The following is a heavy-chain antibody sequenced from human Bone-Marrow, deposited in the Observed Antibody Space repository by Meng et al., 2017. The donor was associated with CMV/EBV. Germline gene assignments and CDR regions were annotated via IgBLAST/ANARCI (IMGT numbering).Heavy chain of an antibody. V-gene: IGHV3-30*04. CDR3: AKDPEDIVVVPAAIQEDY. CDR1: GFTFSSYA. D-gene: IGHD2-2*02. Sequence: GGSLRLSCAASGFTFSSYAMHWVRQAPGKGLEWVAVISYDGSNKYYADSVKGRFTISRDNAKNTLYLQMNSLRAEDTAVYYCAKDPEDIVVVPAAIQEDYWGQGTLVTVSS. CDR2: ISYDGSNK. J-gene: IGHJ4*02.